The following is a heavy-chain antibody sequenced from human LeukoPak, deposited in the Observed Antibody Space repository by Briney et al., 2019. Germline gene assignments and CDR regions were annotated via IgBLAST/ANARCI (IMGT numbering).Heavy chain of an antibody. CDR1: GLTFSSYA. CDR2: ITGSGAET. Sequence: GGSLRLSCAASGLTFSSYAMSWVRQAPGKGLEWVSSITGSGAETNSADAVKGRFTISRDNSKNTLYLQMNTLRAEDTAVYYCARDWNGSGTAFDHWGQGTLATVSS. D-gene: IGHD1-1*01. V-gene: IGHV3-23*01. CDR3: ARDWNGSGTAFDH. J-gene: IGHJ4*02.